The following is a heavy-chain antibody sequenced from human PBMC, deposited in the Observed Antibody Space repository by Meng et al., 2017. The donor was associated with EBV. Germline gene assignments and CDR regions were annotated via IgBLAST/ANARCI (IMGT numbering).Heavy chain of an antibody. Sequence: VQLVSSGDEVKTPWASVKVSCKASGYTFTSYGISGVRQAPGQGLEWMGWISAYNGNTNYAQKLQGRVTMTTDTSTSTAYMELRSLRSDDTAVYYCARDGRLYDTPSPFDYWGQGTLVTVSS. D-gene: IGHD3-22*01. CDR2: ISAYNGNT. V-gene: IGHV1-18*01. CDR1: GYTFTSYG. CDR3: ARDGRLYDTPSPFDY. J-gene: IGHJ4*02.